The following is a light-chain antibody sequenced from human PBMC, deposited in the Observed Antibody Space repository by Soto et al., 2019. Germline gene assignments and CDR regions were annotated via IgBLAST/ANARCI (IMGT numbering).Light chain of an antibody. CDR3: RQYNIWPPWT. J-gene: IGKJ1*01. CDR2: DAS. V-gene: IGKV3D-15*01. CDR1: QSVSSQ. Sequence: EIVLTQSPATLSLSPGERATLSCRASQSVSSQLAWYQQKPGQTPRLLIYDASNRATGIPARFSGSGSAKEFTLTISSLQSGDLAVYYCRQYNIWPPWTCGQGTKVDI.